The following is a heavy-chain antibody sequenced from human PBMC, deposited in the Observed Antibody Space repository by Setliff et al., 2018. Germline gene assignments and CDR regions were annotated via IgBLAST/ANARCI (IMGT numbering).Heavy chain of an antibody. Sequence: SETLSLTCTVSGGSISTSSYYWGWIRQPPGKGLEWIGSIYYSGSTYYNPSLKSRVTISVDTSKNQFSLKLSSVTAADTAVYYCARDPLTTNRRRAFDIWGQGTMVTVSS. D-gene: IGHD4-17*01. J-gene: IGHJ3*02. CDR1: GGSISTSSYY. CDR2: IYYSGST. CDR3: ARDPLTTNRRRAFDI. V-gene: IGHV4-39*07.